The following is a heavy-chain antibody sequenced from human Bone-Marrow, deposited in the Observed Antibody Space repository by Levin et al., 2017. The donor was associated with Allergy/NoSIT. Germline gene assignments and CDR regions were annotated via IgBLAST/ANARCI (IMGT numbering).Heavy chain of an antibody. Sequence: SCSASGFTFMSYSMNWVRQAPGKGLEWISYISSSSSTIYYAESVKGRFTISRDNAKNSLYLQMNSLRAEDTALYYCARDRGGGIVLIPDAFDIWGQGTMVTVSS. CDR3: ARDRGGGIVLIPDAFDI. J-gene: IGHJ3*02. V-gene: IGHV3-48*01. CDR1: GFTFMSYS. CDR2: ISSSSSTI. D-gene: IGHD3-16*01.